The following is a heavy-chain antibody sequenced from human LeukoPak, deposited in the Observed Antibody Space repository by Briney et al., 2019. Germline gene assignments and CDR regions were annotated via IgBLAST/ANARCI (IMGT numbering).Heavy chain of an antibody. V-gene: IGHV1-69*13. CDR1: GGTFSSYA. J-gene: IGHJ4*02. CDR3: ALGGRYYYDSSGYYPFDY. Sequence: SVKVSCKASGGTFSSYAISWVRQAPGQGLEWIGGIIPIFGTANYAQKFQGRVTITPDESTSTAYMELSSLRSEDTAVYYCALGGRYYYDSSGYYPFDYWGQGTLVPVSS. CDR2: IIPIFGTA. D-gene: IGHD3-22*01.